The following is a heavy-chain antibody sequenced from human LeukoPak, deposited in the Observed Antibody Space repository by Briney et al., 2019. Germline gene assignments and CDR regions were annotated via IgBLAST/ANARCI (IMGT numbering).Heavy chain of an antibody. CDR1: GFTFSDYY. Sequence: PGGSLRLSCAASGFTFSDYYMSWIRQAPGKGLEWVSYISSSGSTIYYADSVKGRFTISRDNAKNSLYLQMNGLRAEDTAVYYCARGFYSSGWYVRNYYYYYGMDVWGQGTTVTVSS. V-gene: IGHV3-11*01. CDR2: ISSSGSTI. D-gene: IGHD6-19*01. CDR3: ARGFYSSGWYVRNYYYYYGMDV. J-gene: IGHJ6*02.